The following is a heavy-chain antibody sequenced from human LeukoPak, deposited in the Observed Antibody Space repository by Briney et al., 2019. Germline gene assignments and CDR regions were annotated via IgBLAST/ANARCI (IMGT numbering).Heavy chain of an antibody. CDR2: IIPIFGTA. CDR1: GGTFSSYA. J-gene: IGHJ4*02. V-gene: IGHV1-69*05. CDR3: AREVHNFDYYDSSGYFDY. Sequence: ASVKVSCKASGGTFSSYAISWVRQAPGQGLEWMGGIIPIFGTANYAQKFQGRVTITTDESTSTAYMELSSLRSEDTAVYYCAREVHNFDYYDSSGYFDYWGQGTLVTVSS. D-gene: IGHD3-22*01.